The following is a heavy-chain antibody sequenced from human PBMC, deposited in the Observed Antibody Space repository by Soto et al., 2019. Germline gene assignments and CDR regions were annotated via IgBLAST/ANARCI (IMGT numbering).Heavy chain of an antibody. CDR2: ISYDGSNK. J-gene: IGHJ6*02. CDR3: AKECGYSNYGANYYYYYGMDV. D-gene: IGHD4-4*01. Sequence: PGGSLRLSCAASGFTFSSYGMHWVRQAPGKGLEWVAVISYDGSNKYYADSVKGRFTISRDNSKNTLYLQMNSLRAEDTAVYYCAKECGYSNYGANYYYYYGMDVWGQGTTVTVSS. CDR1: GFTFSSYG. V-gene: IGHV3-30*18.